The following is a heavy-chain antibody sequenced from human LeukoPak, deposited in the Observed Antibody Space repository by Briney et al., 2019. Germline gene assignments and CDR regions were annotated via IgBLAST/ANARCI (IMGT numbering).Heavy chain of an antibody. CDR1: GFAFISYG. Sequence: GGSLRLSCAASGFAFISYGMHWVRQAPGKGLEWVALISYDGDSEEYADSVKGRFTISRDNSKTTVYLQMNSLRPEDTAVYYCVKDNPLDYWGQGTLVIVSS. CDR2: ISYDGDSE. J-gene: IGHJ4*02. D-gene: IGHD1-14*01. CDR3: VKDNPLDY. V-gene: IGHV3-30*18.